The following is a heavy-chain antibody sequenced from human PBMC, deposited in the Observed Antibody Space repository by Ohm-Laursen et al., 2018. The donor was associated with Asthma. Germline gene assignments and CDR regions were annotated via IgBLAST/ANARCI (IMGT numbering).Heavy chain of an antibody. CDR2: TYDKYKWYY. J-gene: IGHJ4*02. CDR1: GVSVASNSAA. D-gene: IGHD6-19*01. Sequence: SETLSFTCAISGVSVASNSAAWNWIRQSPSRGLEWMGRTYDKYKWYYDCAVSVKSRITINPDTSKNQFSLQLNSVTPEDTAGYYCARDVWGGTTYSSGWYAGKFDYWGQGTLVTVSS. CDR3: ARDVWGGTTYSSGWYAGKFDY. V-gene: IGHV6-1*01.